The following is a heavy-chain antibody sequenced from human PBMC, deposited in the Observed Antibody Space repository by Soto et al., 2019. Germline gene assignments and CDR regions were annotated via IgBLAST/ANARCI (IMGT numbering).Heavy chain of an antibody. CDR2: VSHHGTLY. J-gene: IGHJ4*02. CDR3: VKDRSDTWSFDY. Sequence: QVQLVESGGGVVQPGTSLRLSCSASGFIYSSCAMHWVRQVPGKGLEWLAVVSHHGTLYPYADPVKGRFTISRDNSSLILYLQMSSLRPDHTAVYYCVKDRSDTWSFDYWGPGTLVTVSS. V-gene: IGHV3-30*18. CDR1: GFIYSSCA.